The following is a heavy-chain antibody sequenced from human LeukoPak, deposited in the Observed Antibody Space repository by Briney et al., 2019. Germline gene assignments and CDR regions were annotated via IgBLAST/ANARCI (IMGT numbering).Heavy chain of an antibody. J-gene: IGHJ4*02. D-gene: IGHD4-17*01. V-gene: IGHV3-7*01. CDR1: GFTFSSYW. CDR2: IKQDGSEK. Sequence: GGSLRLSCAASGFTFSSYWMSWVRQAPGKGLEWVANIKQDGSEKYYVDSVKGRFTISRDNAQNSLYLQMNSLRAEDTAVYYCAKDPRDYGDYEIDYWGQGTLVTVSS. CDR3: AKDPRDYGDYEIDY.